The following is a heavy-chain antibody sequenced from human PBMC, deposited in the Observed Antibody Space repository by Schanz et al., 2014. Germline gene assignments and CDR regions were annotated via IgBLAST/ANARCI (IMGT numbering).Heavy chain of an antibody. Sequence: VQLVASGGGLVKPGGSLRLSCAASGFTFRAYYMSWIRQAPGKGLEWVSGISGSSGITYYADSVKGRFTIARDNSKNTLNLQINSLRAEDTAVYYCAKQVHYDILTVARNWGQGTLVTVSS. J-gene: IGHJ4*02. CDR2: ISGSSGIT. CDR1: GFTFRAYY. V-gene: IGHV3-23*04. CDR3: AKQVHYDILTVARN. D-gene: IGHD3-9*01.